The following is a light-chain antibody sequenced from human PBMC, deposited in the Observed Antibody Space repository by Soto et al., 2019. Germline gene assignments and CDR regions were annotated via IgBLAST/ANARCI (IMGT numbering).Light chain of an antibody. CDR2: DAS. CDR3: QQYSDWPLT. V-gene: IGKV3-15*01. J-gene: IGKJ1*01. Sequence: EIVMTQSPATPSVSPGERATFSCMASQAFGSSLAWYQQKRGQAPRLLIYDASTRATDIPARFSGSGSGTEFTLTISSLQSEDFALYYCQQYSDWPLTFGQGTKVDIK. CDR1: QAFGSS.